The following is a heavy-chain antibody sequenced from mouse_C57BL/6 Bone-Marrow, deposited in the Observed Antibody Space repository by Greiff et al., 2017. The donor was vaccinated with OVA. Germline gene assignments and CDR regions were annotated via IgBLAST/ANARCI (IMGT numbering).Heavy chain of an antibody. CDR1: GYSFTGYY. J-gene: IGHJ4*01. CDR3: ARYYYGCYYDMDY. D-gene: IGHD1-1*01. CDR2: INRSTGGT. Sequence: EVKLQESGPGLVKPGASVKISCTASGYSFTGYYMNWVRQTPEKSLEWIGEINRSTGGTSYNQKFKAKATLTVDKSSSTVYMQLKSLTSEDTAVYYCARYYYGCYYDMDYWGQGTSVTVSS. V-gene: IGHV1-42*01.